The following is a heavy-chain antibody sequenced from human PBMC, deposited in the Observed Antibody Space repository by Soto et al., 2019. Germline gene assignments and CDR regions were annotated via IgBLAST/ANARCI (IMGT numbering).Heavy chain of an antibody. CDR3: ARNPYVSGNYYFFDP. CDR1: GASIRSYF. Sequence: PSETLSLTCSVSGASIRSYFWSWVRQPAGQGLEWIGHIYIRGTTSYNPSLEGRVTLSLDTSKNQVSLVVTSVTAADTAVYYCARNPYVSGNYYFFDPWGQGTLVTVS. J-gene: IGHJ5*02. D-gene: IGHD3-22*01. V-gene: IGHV4-4*07. CDR2: IYIRGTT.